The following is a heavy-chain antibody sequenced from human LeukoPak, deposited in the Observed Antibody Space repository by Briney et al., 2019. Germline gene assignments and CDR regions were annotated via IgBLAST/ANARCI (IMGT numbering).Heavy chain of an antibody. CDR1: GYTFTSYG. CDR3: AILYPNYDFWSGYYTEDYYYGMDV. D-gene: IGHD3-3*01. CDR2: ISAYNGNT. Sequence: GASVKVSCKASGYTFTSYGISWVRQAPGQGLEWMGWISAYNGNTNYAQKLQGRVTMTTDTSTSTAYMELRSLRSDDTAVYYCAILYPNYDFWSGYYTEDYYYGMDVWGQGTTVTVSS. J-gene: IGHJ6*02. V-gene: IGHV1-18*01.